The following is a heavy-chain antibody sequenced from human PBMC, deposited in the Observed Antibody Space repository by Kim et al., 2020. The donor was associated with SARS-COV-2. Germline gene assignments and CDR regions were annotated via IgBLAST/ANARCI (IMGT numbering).Heavy chain of an antibody. CDR1: GFTFSSYG. D-gene: IGHD3-10*01. Sequence: GGSLRLSCAASGFTFSSYGMHWVRQAPGKGLEWVALISYDGSNKYYADSVKGRFTISRDNSKNTLYLQMNSLRAEDTAVYYCAKDRLWFGESSYYYYGMDVWGQGTTVTVSS. J-gene: IGHJ6*02. CDR3: AKDRLWFGESSYYYYGMDV. CDR2: ISYDGSNK. V-gene: IGHV3-30*18.